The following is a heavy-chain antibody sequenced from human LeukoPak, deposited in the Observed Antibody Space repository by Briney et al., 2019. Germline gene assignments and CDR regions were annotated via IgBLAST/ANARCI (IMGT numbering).Heavy chain of an antibody. D-gene: IGHD6-19*01. CDR3: ARVTGIGVGGPVDY. V-gene: IGHV3-30*02. CDR2: IRYDGSNK. Sequence: GGSLRLSCAASGFTFSSYGMHWVRQAPGKGLEWVAFIRYDGSNKYYADSVKGRFTISRDNSKNTLYLQMNSLRAEDTAVYYCARVTGIGVGGPVDYWGQGTLVTVSS. J-gene: IGHJ4*02. CDR1: GFTFSSYG.